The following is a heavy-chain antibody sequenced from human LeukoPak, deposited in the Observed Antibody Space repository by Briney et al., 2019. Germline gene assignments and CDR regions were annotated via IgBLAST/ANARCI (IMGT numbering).Heavy chain of an antibody. CDR2: INQDGSQK. Sequence: PGGSLRLSCAGSGFSTSRSWMSWVRQTPGKGLEWVANINQDGSQKYYVDSVKGRFTITRDNAKNSLFLQVNSLRAEDTAMYYCTRDQSWGQGTLVTVSS. CDR1: GFSTSRSW. J-gene: IGHJ4*02. V-gene: IGHV3-7*03. CDR3: TRDQS.